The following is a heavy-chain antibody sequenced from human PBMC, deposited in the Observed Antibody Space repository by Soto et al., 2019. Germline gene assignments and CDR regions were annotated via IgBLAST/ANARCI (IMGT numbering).Heavy chain of an antibody. Sequence: PGESLKISCKGSGYSFTNYWIGWVRQMPGKGLEWMGIIYPGDSDTRYSPSFEGQVTISADKSISTAYLQRLSLKASDTAIYYCERWANGYYDSSGYYLSDAFDVWGQGTMVTVSS. V-gene: IGHV5-51*01. CDR3: ERWANGYYDSSGYYLSDAFDV. J-gene: IGHJ3*01. D-gene: IGHD3-22*01. CDR1: GYSFTNYW. CDR2: IYPGDSDT.